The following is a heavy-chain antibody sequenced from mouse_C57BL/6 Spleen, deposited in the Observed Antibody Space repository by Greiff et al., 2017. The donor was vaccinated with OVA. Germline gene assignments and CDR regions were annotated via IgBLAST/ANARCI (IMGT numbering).Heavy chain of an antibody. CDR1: GYTFTSYW. CDR3: APYYSTFAY. D-gene: IGHD2-5*01. J-gene: IGHJ3*01. CDR2: IHPNSGST. V-gene: IGHV1-64*01. Sequence: QVHVKQPGAELVKPGASVKLSCKASGYTFTSYWMHWVKQRPGQGLEWIGMIHPNSGSTNYNEKFKSKATLTVDKSASTAYMQLSSLTSEDSAVYYCAPYYSTFAYWGQGTLVTVSA.